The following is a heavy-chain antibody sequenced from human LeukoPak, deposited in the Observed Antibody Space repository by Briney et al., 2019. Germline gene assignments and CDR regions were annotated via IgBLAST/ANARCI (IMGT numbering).Heavy chain of an antibody. V-gene: IGHV1-2*02. CDR3: ARKRSYGGSDAFDM. D-gene: IGHD4-23*01. Sequence: ASVKVSCKASGYTFTGYYMHWVRQAPGQGLQWMGWINPNSGGRKYAQKFQGRVTMTRDTSINTAYMELSRLTSDDTAVYYCARKRSYGGSDAFDMWGQGTMVTVSS. CDR1: GYTFTGYY. J-gene: IGHJ3*02. CDR2: INPNSGGR.